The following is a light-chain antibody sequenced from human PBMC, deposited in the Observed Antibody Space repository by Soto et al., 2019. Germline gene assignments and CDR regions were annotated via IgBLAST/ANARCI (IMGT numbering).Light chain of an antibody. CDR3: SSYTSGNTLV. Sequence: QSALTQPASVSGSPGQSITISCTGTSSDVGGYNYVSWYQQHPGKAPKLMIYDVSNRPSGVSSRFSGSKSGNTASLTISGLQAEDEAGYYCSSYTSGNTLVFGGGTKLTVL. CDR1: SSDVGGYNY. V-gene: IGLV2-14*01. CDR2: DVS. J-gene: IGLJ2*01.